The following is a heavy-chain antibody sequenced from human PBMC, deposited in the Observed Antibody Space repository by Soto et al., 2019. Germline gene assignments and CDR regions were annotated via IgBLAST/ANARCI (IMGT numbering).Heavy chain of an antibody. V-gene: IGHV4-30-4*01. CDR3: ARVISPLKQQLDL. CDR2: IYYSGST. CDR1: GGSISSGDYY. D-gene: IGHD6-13*01. Sequence: SETLSLTCTVSGGSISSGDYYWSWIRQPPGKGLEWIGYIYYSGSTYYNPSLKSRVTISVDTSKNQFSLKLSSVTAADTAVYYCARVISPLKQQLDLWGQGTLVTVSS. J-gene: IGHJ1*01.